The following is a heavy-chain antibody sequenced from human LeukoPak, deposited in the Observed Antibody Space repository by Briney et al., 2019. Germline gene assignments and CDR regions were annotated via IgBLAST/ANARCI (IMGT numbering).Heavy chain of an antibody. D-gene: IGHD2-2*01. CDR3: ARDHTQDPLSHYYGMDV. CDR1: GFTFSSYG. J-gene: IGHJ6*02. V-gene: IGHV3-33*01. CDR2: IWYDGSNK. Sequence: GGSLRLSCAASGFTFSSYGMHWVRQAPGKGREWVAVIWYDGSNKYYADSVKGRFTISRDNSKNTLYLQMNSLRAEDTAVYYCARDHTQDPLSHYYGMDVWGQGTTVTVSS.